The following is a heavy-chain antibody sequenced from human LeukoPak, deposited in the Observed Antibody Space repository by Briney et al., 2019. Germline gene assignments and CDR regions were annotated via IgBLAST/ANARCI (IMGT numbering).Heavy chain of an antibody. J-gene: IGHJ6*02. CDR3: ARDINYYDSSGYYGKGDYYYYGMDV. CDR2: ISSSSSYV. CDR1: GFTFNRHA. V-gene: IGHV3-21*01. D-gene: IGHD3-22*01. Sequence: GGSLRLSCAASGFTFNRHAMNWVRQAPGKGLEWVSSISSSSSYVYYADSVKGRFTISRDNAKNSLYLQMNSLRAEDTAVYYCARDINYYDSSGYYGKGDYYYYGMDVWGQGTTVTVSS.